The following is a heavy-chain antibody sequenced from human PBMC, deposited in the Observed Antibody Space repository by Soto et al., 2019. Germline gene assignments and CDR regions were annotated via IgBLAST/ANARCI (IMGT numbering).Heavy chain of an antibody. V-gene: IGHV4-30-4*01. CDR2: IYYSGST. CDR1: GGSISSGDYY. J-gene: IGHJ6*02. Sequence: TLSLTCTVSGGSISSGDYYWSWIRQPPGKGLEWIGYIYYSGSTYYNPSLKSRVTISVDTSKNQFSLKLSSVTAADTAVYYCARGPPTRYYDFWSGYLLAPRLLGSMDVWGQGTTVTVSS. CDR3: ARGPPTRYYDFWSGYLLAPRLLGSMDV. D-gene: IGHD3-3*01.